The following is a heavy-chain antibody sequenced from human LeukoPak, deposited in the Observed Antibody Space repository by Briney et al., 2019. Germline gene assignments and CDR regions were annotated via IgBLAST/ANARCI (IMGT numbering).Heavy chain of an antibody. Sequence: ASVKVSCKASGYTFTSYGISWVRQAPEQGLEWMGWINPNSGGTNYAQKFQGRVTMTRDTSISTAYMGLSNLRSEDTAVYYCARMWAVPGEYYFDYWGQGTLVTVSS. V-gene: IGHV1-2*02. D-gene: IGHD6-19*01. CDR1: GYTFTSYG. CDR2: INPNSGGT. J-gene: IGHJ4*02. CDR3: ARMWAVPGEYYFDY.